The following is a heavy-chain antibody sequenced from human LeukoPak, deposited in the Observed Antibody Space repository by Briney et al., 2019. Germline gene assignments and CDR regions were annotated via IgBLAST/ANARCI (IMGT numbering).Heavy chain of an antibody. CDR2: IWYDGSNK. J-gene: IGHJ6*02. CDR1: GFTFSSYG. V-gene: IGHV3-33*01. Sequence: GGSLRLSCAASGFTFSSYGMHWVRQAPGKGLEWVAVIWYDGSNKYYADSVKDRFTISRDNSKNTLYLQMNSLRAEDTAVYYCARDVRYSSGWYNYYYYYGMDVWGQGTTVTVSS. CDR3: ARDVRYSSGWYNYYYYYGMDV. D-gene: IGHD6-19*01.